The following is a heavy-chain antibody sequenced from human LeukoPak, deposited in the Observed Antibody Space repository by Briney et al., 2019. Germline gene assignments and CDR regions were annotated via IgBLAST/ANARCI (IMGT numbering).Heavy chain of an antibody. CDR1: GGPISSGHYY. Sequence: SQTQSLICPVSGGPISSGHYYWTWIRQPPEKGLQWIGYIYYSGSTYYNPSLKSRITISLDTSKNQFSLELSSVTAADTAVYYCARVNVGTIWIGWGQGGLVSVSS. J-gene: IGHJ4*02. V-gene: IGHV4-30-4*01. D-gene: IGHD5-12*01. CDR2: IYYSGST. CDR3: ARVNVGTIWIG.